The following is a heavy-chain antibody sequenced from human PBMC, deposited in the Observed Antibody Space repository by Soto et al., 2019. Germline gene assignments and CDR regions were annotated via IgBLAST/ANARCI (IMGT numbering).Heavy chain of an antibody. CDR3: ARGDYYGSGSYYTDYYYGMDV. CDR2: IIPIFGTA. CDR1: GGTFSSYA. D-gene: IGHD3-10*01. V-gene: IGHV1-69*06. Sequence: SVKVSCKASGGTFSSYAISWVRQAPGQGLEWMGGIIPIFGTANYAQKFQGRVTITADKSTSAAYMELSSLRSEDTAVYYCARGDYYGSGSYYTDYYYGMDVWGQGTTVTVSS. J-gene: IGHJ6*02.